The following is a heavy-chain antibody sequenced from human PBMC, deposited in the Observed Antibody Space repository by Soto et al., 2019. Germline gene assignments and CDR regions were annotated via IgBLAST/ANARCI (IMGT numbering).Heavy chain of an antibody. J-gene: IGHJ3*02. V-gene: IGHV1-46*01. D-gene: IGHD4-17*01. Sequence: ASVKVSCKASGYTFTSYYVHWVRQAPGQGLEWMGIINPSGGSTSYAQKFQGRVTMTRDTSTTTVYVEFSSLRSEDTAVYYCARDRGTTVLTFRTDVDNAFDIWGQATMVTVSS. CDR2: INPSGGST. CDR1: GYTFTSYY. CDR3: ARDRGTTVLTFRTDVDNAFDI.